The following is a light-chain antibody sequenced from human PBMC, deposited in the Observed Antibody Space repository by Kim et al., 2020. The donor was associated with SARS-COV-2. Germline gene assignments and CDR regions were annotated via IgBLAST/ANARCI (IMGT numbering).Light chain of an antibody. CDR2: GAS. J-gene: IGKJ1*01. V-gene: IGKV3-15*01. CDR3: QQYNKWWT. Sequence: EIVMTQSPGTLSVSPGERATLSSRASESISNNLAWYQQKPGQAPRLLIYGASTRATGIPVRFSGSGSGTDFTLTISSLQSEDFAVYYCQQYNKWWTFGQRTKVDIK. CDR1: ESISNN.